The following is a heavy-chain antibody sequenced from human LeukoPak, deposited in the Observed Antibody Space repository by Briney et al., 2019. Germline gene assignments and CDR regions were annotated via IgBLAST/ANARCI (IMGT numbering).Heavy chain of an antibody. CDR1: GYSFTSYW. V-gene: IGHV5-51*01. D-gene: IGHD5-24*01. Sequence: GESLKISCKGSGYSFTSYWIGWVRQMPGKGLEWMGIIYPDDSDTRYSPSFQGQVTISADKSISTAYLQWSSLKASDTAMYYCARCGNGYNWEDAFDIWGQGTMVTVSS. CDR2: IYPDDSDT. CDR3: ARCGNGYNWEDAFDI. J-gene: IGHJ3*02.